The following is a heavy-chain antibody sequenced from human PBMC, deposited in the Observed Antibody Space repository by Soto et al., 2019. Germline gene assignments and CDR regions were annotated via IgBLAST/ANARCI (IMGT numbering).Heavy chain of an antibody. CDR2: IYPGDSDT. J-gene: IGHJ5*02. Sequence: PGESLKISCKGSGYSFTNYWIGWVRQMPGKGLEWMGIIYPGDSDTRYSPSFQGQVTISADKSISTAYLQWSSLKASDTAMYYCARQLSRRSAAGTAWGQGTLVTVSS. D-gene: IGHD6-13*01. CDR3: ARQLSRRSAAGTA. CDR1: GYSFTNYW. V-gene: IGHV5-51*01.